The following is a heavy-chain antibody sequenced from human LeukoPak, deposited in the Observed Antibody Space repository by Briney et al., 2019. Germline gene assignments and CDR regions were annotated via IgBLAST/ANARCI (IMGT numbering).Heavy chain of an antibody. D-gene: IGHD3-16*02. J-gene: IGHJ4*02. CDR2: INHSGST. V-gene: IGHV4-34*01. Sequence: SETLSLTCAVYGGSFSGYYWSWIRQPPGKGLEWIGEINHSGSTNYNPSLKSRVTISVDTSKNQFSLKLSSVTAADTAVYYCARVNLPYDYVWGSYHFDYWGQGTLVTVSS. CDR1: GGSFSGYY. CDR3: ARVNLPYDYVWGSYHFDY.